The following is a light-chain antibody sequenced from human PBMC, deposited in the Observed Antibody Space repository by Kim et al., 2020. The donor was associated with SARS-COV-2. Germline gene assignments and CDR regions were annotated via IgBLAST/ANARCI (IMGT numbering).Light chain of an antibody. CDR1: SGHSSYV. V-gene: IGLV4-69*02. CDR3: QTWGTGIRV. J-gene: IGLJ7*01. CDR2: LNSDGRH. Sequence: ASVKLTCTLSSGHSSYVIAWHQQQPEKGPRYLLKLNSDGRHTKGDGIPDRFSGSSSGAERYLTISSLQSEDEADYYCQTWGTGIRVFGGGTQLTVL.